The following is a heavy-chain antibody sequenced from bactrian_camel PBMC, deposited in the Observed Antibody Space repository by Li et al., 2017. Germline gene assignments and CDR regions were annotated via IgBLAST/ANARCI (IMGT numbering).Heavy chain of an antibody. D-gene: IGHD4*01. V-gene: IGHV3S53*01. CDR1: GHTGRMYC. CDR2: LASDGST. Sequence: HVQLVESGGGLVQAGGSLRLSCGSSSGHTGRMYCMAWFRLAPGKEREGVVALASDGSTWYADSVKGRFTISKDNQKNTLYLQMNSLKPEDTAMYICAADPYGLPLWWFSSDYKYWGQGTQVTVS. J-gene: IGHJ4*01. CDR3: AADPYGLPLWWFSSDYKY.